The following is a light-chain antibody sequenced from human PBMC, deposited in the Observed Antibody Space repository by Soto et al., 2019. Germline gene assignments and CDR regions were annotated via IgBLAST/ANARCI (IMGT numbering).Light chain of an antibody. J-gene: IGKJ3*01. CDR3: QQYDSSPLL. CDR1: QSVSSSY. CDR2: GAS. Sequence: EIVLTQSPGTLSLSPGERATLSCRASQSVSSSYLAWYQQKPGQAPRLLIYGASSRATGIPDRFSGSGSGTDFTLTISRLEPEDFPLYYCQQYDSSPLLFGPGTKVHIK. V-gene: IGKV3-20*01.